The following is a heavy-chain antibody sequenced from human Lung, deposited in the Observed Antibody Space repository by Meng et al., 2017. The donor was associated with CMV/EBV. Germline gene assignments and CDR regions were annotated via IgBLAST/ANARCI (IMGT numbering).Heavy chain of an antibody. D-gene: IGHD5-24*01. CDR3: ARMGYGYNYFDY. V-gene: IGHV2-70D*14. CDR2: IDWDDDK. Sequence: FGPTLVXPTQTLTLPCTFSGFSLSTSRMRVSWIRQPPGKALEWLARIDWDDDKFYSTSLKTRLTISKDTSKNQVVLTMTNMDPVDTATYYCARMGYGYNYFDYWXQRTLVTVSS. CDR1: GFSLSTSRMR. J-gene: IGHJ4*02.